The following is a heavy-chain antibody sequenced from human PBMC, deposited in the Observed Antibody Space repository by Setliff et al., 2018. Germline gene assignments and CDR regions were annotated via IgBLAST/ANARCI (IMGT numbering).Heavy chain of an antibody. CDR2: IYYSGST. J-gene: IGHJ2*01. V-gene: IGHV4-31*03. CDR1: GGSISSGGYY. CDR3: ARALILGWPRDYWYFDL. Sequence: ASETLSLTCTVSGGSISSGGYYWSWIRQHPGKGLEWIGYIYYSGSTYYNPSLKSRVTISVDTSKNQFSLKLSSVTAADTAVYYCARALILGWPRDYWYFDLWGRGTLVTVSS. D-gene: IGHD7-27*01.